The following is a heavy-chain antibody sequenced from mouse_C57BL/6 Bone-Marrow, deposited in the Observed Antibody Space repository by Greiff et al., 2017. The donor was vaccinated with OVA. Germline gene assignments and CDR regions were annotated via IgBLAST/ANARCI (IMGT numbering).Heavy chain of an antibody. CDR1: EYEFPSHD. V-gene: IGHV5-2*03. CDR3: ERKAYSNYLYAMDY. D-gene: IGHD2-5*01. J-gene: IGHJ4*01. Sequence: EVKLEESGGGLVQPGESLKLSCESNEYEFPSHDMSWVRKTPEKRLEWVAAINSDGGSTYYPDTMERRFIISRDNTKKTLYLQLSSLRSEDTALYYCERKAYSNYLYAMDYWGQGTSVTVSS. CDR2: INSDGGST.